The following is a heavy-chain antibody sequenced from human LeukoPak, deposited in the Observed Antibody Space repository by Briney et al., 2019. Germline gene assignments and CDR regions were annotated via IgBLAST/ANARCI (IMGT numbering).Heavy chain of an antibody. CDR3: ASTGPCGGDCYSGPDPLPEYFQH. V-gene: IGHV4-4*02. Sequence: PSETLSLTCAISGGSISSSNWWTWVRQPPGKGLEWVGEIYLRGNTNYNPSLESRVTISVDESKTQLSLRLESVTAADTAVYYCASTGPCGGDCYSGPDPLPEYFQHWGQGTLVTVSS. CDR1: GGSISSSNW. D-gene: IGHD2-21*02. J-gene: IGHJ1*01. CDR2: IYLRGNT.